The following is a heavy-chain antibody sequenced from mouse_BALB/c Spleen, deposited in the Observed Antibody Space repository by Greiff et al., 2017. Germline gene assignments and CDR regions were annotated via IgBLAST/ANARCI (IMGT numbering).Heavy chain of an antibody. CDR3: ARRGELDQYYYAMDY. D-gene: IGHD4-1*01. V-gene: IGHV5-17*02. Sequence: EVKLVESGGGLVQPGGSRKLSCAASGFTFSSFGMHWVRQAPEKGLEWVAYISSGSSTIYYADTVKGRFTISRDNPKNTLFLQMTSLRSEDTAMYYCARRGELDQYYYAMDYWGQGTSVTVSS. CDR1: GFTFSSFG. CDR2: ISSGSSTI. J-gene: IGHJ4*01.